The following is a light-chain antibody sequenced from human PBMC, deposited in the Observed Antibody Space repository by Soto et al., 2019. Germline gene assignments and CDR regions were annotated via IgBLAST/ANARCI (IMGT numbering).Light chain of an antibody. J-gene: IGLJ2*01. CDR2: RNT. Sequence: SYELTQPLSVSVALGQTAIITCGGNNIGRKDVHWYQQKPGQAPVLVIYRNTKRPSGIPERFSGSNSGNMATLTISRAQAGDEADYYCQVWDTSAVVFGGGTKVTVL. CDR3: QVWDTSAVV. V-gene: IGLV3-9*01. CDR1: NIGRKD.